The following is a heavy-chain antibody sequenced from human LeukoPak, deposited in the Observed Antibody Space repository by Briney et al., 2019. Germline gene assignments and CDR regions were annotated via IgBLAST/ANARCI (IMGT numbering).Heavy chain of an antibody. CDR2: IKQDGSEK. V-gene: IGHV3-7*01. Sequence: GGSLRLSCAASGFTFSSYWMSWVRQAPGKGLGWVANIKQDGSEKYYVDSVKGRFTISRDDAKNSLYLQMNSLRAEDTAVYYCARGPIKTYSSSWYLEYYFDYWGQGTLVTVSS. D-gene: IGHD6-13*01. CDR3: ARGPIKTYSSSWYLEYYFDY. J-gene: IGHJ4*02. CDR1: GFTFSSYW.